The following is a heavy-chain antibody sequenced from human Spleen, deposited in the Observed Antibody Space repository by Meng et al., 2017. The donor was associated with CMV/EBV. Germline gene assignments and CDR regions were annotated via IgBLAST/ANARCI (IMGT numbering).Heavy chain of an antibody. Sequence: CAASGFTLSNYPMHWVRQAPGKGLEWVAVISNDGSNEYYADSVKGRFTISRDNSKNTLFLQMNGLRHEDTAMYYCATIVVVPDTTDYWGQGTLVTVSS. CDR1: GFTLSNYP. CDR3: ATIVVVPDTTDY. V-gene: IGHV3-30*04. D-gene: IGHD2-21*01. CDR2: ISNDGSNE. J-gene: IGHJ4*02.